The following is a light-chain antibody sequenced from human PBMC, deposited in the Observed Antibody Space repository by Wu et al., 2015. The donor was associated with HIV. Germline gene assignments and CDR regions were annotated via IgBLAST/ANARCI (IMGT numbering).Light chain of an antibody. Sequence: DIQMTQSPSSLSASVGDRVTITCRASQSISSDLKWYQQKPGAAPKLLIYAASSSQSGVPSRFSGSGSGTDFTLTISSLQPEDFATYYCQQTYSTPKTFGQGTKVEIK. CDR3: QQTYSTPKT. CDR1: QSISSD. CDR2: AAS. V-gene: IGKV1-39*01. J-gene: IGKJ1*01.